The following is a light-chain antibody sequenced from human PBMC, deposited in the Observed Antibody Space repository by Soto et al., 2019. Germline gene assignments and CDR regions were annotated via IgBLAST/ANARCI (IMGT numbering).Light chain of an antibody. J-gene: IGKJ1*01. V-gene: IGKV3-15*01. CDR3: QQYNNWWT. CDR2: GAS. Sequence: EIVMTQSPATLSVSPGERATLSCRASQSVSSNLAWYQQKPGQAPRLLIYGASTRATGIPARFSGSGSGTEFTLTLTGLQSEDFAVYYCQQYNNWWTFGQGTKVEIK. CDR1: QSVSSN.